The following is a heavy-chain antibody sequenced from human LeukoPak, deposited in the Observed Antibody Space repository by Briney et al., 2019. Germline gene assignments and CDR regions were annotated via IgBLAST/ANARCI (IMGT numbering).Heavy chain of an antibody. Sequence: PGGSLRLSCAASGFTFSYHWMTWVRQAPGKGLEWVTNIKNDGTVKNYVDSVKGRFTISRDNAKNSVYLQMNSLRAEDTAVYKCARVFSYPGNFFDYWGQGTLVTVSS. V-gene: IGHV3-7*01. J-gene: IGHJ4*02. CDR2: IKNDGTVK. CDR1: GFTFSYHW. D-gene: IGHD3-10*01. CDR3: ARVFSYPGNFFDY.